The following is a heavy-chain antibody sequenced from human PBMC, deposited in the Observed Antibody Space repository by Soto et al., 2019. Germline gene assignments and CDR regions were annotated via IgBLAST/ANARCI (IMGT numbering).Heavy chain of an antibody. CDR2: IYYSGST. J-gene: IGHJ5*02. D-gene: IGHD1-26*01. Sequence: IRQPPGKGLEWIGSIYYSGSTNYNPSLKSRVTISVDTSKNQFSLKPSSVTAADTAVYYCASGQWGFDPWGQGTLVTVSS. V-gene: IGHV4-59*01. CDR3: ASGQWGFDP.